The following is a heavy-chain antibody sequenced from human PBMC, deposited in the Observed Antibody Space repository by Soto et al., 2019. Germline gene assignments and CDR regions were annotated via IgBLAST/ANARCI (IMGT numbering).Heavy chain of an antibody. V-gene: IGHV1-8*01. Sequence: ASVKVSCKASGYTFTSYDINWVRQATGQGLEWMGWMNPNSGNTGYAQKFQGRVTMTRNTSISTAYMELSSLRSEDTAVYYCARWDYYYYGMDVWGQGTTVTVSS. CDR2: MNPNSGNT. CDR3: ARWDYYYYGMDV. CDR1: GYTFTSYD. J-gene: IGHJ6*02.